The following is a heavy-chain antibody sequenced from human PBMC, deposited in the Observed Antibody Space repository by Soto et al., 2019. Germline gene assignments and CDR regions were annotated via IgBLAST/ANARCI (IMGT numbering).Heavy chain of an antibody. CDR3: AKDWDLAGRFDY. J-gene: IGHJ4*02. D-gene: IGHD6-19*01. CDR2: ISGSGGST. V-gene: IGHV3-23*01. Sequence: GGSLRLSCAASGFTFSSYAMSWVRQAPGKGLEWVSAISGSGGSTYYADSVKGRFTISRDNAKNTLYLQMNSLRAEDTAVYYCAKDWDLAGRFDYWGQGTLVTVSS. CDR1: GFTFSSYA.